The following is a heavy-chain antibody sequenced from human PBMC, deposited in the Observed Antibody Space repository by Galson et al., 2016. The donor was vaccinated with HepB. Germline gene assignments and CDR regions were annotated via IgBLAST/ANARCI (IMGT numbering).Heavy chain of an antibody. J-gene: IGHJ4*02. CDR1: GYTFTSYG. CDR3: ARDADWNVDY. D-gene: IGHD1-1*01. Sequence: SVKVSCKASGYTFTSYGISWVRQAPGQGLEWMGWISTYSGNTNYGKRLQGRVTMTTDTSTSTAYMELRSLRSDDTAVYYCARDADWNVDYWGQGTLVTVSS. V-gene: IGHV1-18*01. CDR2: ISTYSGNT.